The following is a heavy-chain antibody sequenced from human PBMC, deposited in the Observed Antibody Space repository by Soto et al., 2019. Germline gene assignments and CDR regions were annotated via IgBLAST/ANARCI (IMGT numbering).Heavy chain of an antibody. CDR1: GFTLDDYA. CDR2: VSWNSGSE. J-gene: IGHJ3*02. V-gene: IGHV3-9*01. Sequence: EVQLVESGGGLVQPGRSLRLSCAASGFTLDDYAMHWVRQAPGKGLECVSGVSWNSGSEGYADSVKGRFTISRDNVNKALHLQMNSLEPEDTAVYFCASSRGRGDFWSGYVAFDIWGQGTMVTVS. CDR3: ASSRGRGDFWSGYVAFDI. D-gene: IGHD3-3*01.